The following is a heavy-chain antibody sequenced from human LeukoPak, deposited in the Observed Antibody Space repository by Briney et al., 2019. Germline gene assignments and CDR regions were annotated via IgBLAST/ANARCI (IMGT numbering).Heavy chain of an antibody. Sequence: GESLKISCQGSGYSFTSYWIGWVRQMPGKGLEWMGIIYPGDSDTRYSPSFQGQVTISADKSISTAYLQWSSLKASDTAMYYCARTRGVPGDAFDIWGQGTMVTVSS. CDR1: GYSFTSYW. CDR2: IYPGDSDT. D-gene: IGHD3-10*01. CDR3: ARTRGVPGDAFDI. J-gene: IGHJ3*02. V-gene: IGHV5-51*01.